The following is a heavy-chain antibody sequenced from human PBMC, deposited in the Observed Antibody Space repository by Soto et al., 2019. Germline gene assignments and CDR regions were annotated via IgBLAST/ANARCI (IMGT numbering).Heavy chain of an antibody. J-gene: IGHJ4*02. CDR2: ISNSDDVG. CDR1: GFNFTNHV. Sequence: EVQLLESGGGLVQPRRSLRLSCSASGFNFTNHVINWVRQAPGKSLEWVSSISNSDDVGFYADSVRGRFIVSRDTSTNTICLQMNYLRVEDTAVYYCAKTVGATKLEDYWGQGTLVTVSS. V-gene: IGHV3-23*01. CDR3: AKTVGATKLEDY. D-gene: IGHD1-26*01.